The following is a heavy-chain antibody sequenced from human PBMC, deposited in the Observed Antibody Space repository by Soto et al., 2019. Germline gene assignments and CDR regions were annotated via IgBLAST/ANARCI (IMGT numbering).Heavy chain of an antibody. CDR1: GYNFTGYG. CDR2: ISVFNGNT. D-gene: IGHD2-15*01. CDR3: GRDGSGGIIDS. J-gene: IGHJ3*01. V-gene: IGHV1-18*01. Sequence: QVQLVQSGAEVKKPGASVKVSCKTSGYNFTGYGINWVRQAPGHGLEWMGWISVFNGNTKDGQNIQDRVIMTTDTSTSTAYMELRSLRSDETAVYFCGRDGSGGIIDSWGQGTMLIVSS.